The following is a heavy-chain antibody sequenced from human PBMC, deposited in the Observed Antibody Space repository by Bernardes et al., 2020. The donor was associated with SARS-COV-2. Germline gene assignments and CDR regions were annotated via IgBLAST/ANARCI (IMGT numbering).Heavy chain of an antibody. CDR3: ARDLVSYGMDV. J-gene: IGHJ6*02. Sequence: SETLSLTRTVSGGSISSYYWSWIRQPPGKGLEWIGYIYYSGSTNYNPSLKSRVTISVDTSKNQFSLKLSSVTAADTAVYYCARDLVSYGMDVWGQGTTVTVSS. V-gene: IGHV4-59*01. D-gene: IGHD2-21*01. CDR1: GGSISSYY. CDR2: IYYSGST.